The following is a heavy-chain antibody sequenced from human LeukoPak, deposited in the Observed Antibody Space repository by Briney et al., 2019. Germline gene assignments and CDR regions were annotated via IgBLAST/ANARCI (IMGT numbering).Heavy chain of an antibody. CDR2: IYTSGST. J-gene: IGHJ4*02. D-gene: IGHD2/OR15-2a*01. CDR3: ARYNSGSDYFSN. V-gene: IGHV4-4*07. Sequence: SETLSLTCTVSGGSISGYYRSWIRQPAGKGPEWIGRIYTSGSTKYNPSLKGRVTMSLDTSKNQFSLKLSSVTAADTAVYYCARYNSGSDYFSNWGQGTLVTVSS. CDR1: GGSISGYY.